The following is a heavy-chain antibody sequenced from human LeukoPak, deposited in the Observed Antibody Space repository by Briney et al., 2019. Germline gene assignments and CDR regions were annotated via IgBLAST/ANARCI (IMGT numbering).Heavy chain of an antibody. CDR1: GGTFSSYA. CDR3: ACVGVPAAIHWYFDL. D-gene: IGHD2-2*01. CDR2: IIPIFGTA. V-gene: IGHV1-69*05. Sequence: ASVKVTCKASGGTFSSYAISWVRQAPGQGLEWMGGIIPIFGTANYAQKFQGRVTHTTDGSTSTDSLELSSLSYREAAVYYCACVGVPAAIHWYFDLWGRGTLVTVSS. J-gene: IGHJ2*01.